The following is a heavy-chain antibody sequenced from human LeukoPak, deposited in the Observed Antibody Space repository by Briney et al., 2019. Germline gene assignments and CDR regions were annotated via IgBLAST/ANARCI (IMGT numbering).Heavy chain of an antibody. J-gene: IGHJ2*01. CDR3: ARETSAPRYFDL. V-gene: IGHV3-21*01. Sequence: NPGGSLRLSCAASGFTFSSYSMNWVRQAPGKGLEWVSSISSSSSYIYYADSVKGRFTISRDNAKNSLYLQMNSLRAEGTAVYYCARETSAPRYFDLWGRGTLVTVSS. CDR2: ISSSSSYI. CDR1: GFTFSSYS.